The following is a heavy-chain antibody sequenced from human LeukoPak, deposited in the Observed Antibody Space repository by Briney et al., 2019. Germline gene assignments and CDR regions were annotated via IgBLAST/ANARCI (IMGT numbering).Heavy chain of an antibody. D-gene: IGHD4-17*01. CDR1: GFSFSSYT. Sequence: GGSLRLSCAASGFSFSSYTMHWVRQAPGKGLEWVAVISYDGSNKYYADSVKGRFTISRDNAKNTQHLEMNSLRAEDTAVYYCAKGIYGDHYFDYWGQGTLVTVSS. J-gene: IGHJ4*02. CDR3: AKGIYGDHYFDY. V-gene: IGHV3-30-3*01. CDR2: ISYDGSNK.